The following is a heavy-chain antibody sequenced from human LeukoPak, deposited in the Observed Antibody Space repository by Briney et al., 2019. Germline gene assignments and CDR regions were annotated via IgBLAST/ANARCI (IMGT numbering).Heavy chain of an antibody. CDR3: ARDVILLGGYSGYDSSTNYYYYGMDV. J-gene: IGHJ6*02. D-gene: IGHD5-12*01. Sequence: ASVKVSCKASGYTFTSYGISWVRQAPGQGPEWMGWISAYNGNTNYAQKLQGRVTMTTDTSTSTAYMELRSLRSDDTAVYYCARDVILLGGYSGYDSSTNYYYYGMDVWGQGTTVTVSS. CDR2: ISAYNGNT. CDR1: GYTFTSYG. V-gene: IGHV1-18*01.